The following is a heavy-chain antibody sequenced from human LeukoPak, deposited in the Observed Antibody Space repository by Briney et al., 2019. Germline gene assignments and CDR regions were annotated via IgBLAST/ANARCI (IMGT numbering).Heavy chain of an antibody. D-gene: IGHD3-9*01. Sequence: PSETLSLTCNVSGGSISSYYWSWIRQPPGKGLEWIGYIYYSGSTNYNPSLKSRITMSVDTSKNQFSLKLSSVTAADTAAYYCARGDVLRNFDWFGSLDPWGQGTLVTVSS. CDR2: IYYSGST. J-gene: IGHJ5*02. V-gene: IGHV4-59*01. CDR1: GGSISSYY. CDR3: ARGDVLRNFDWFGSLDP.